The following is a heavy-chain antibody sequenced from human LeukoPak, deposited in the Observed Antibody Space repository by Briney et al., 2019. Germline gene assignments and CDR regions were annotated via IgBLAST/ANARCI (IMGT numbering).Heavy chain of an antibody. D-gene: IGHD4-11*01. CDR1: GDSISSSHYY. CDR3: VRDYSNFVQGD. V-gene: IGHV4-39*02. CDR2: TYSGGET. J-gene: IGHJ4*02. Sequence: SETLSLTCTVSGDSISSSHYYWGWIRQSPGKGLEWIGSTYSGGETHYNPSLNSRVTIFLDTSKNRFSLNLISVTATDTAVYYCVRDYSNFVQGDWGQGTLVTVSS.